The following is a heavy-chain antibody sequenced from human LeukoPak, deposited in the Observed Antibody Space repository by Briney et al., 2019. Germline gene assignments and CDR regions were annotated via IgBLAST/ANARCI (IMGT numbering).Heavy chain of an antibody. CDR3: ALTDYGDY. CDR1: RFTFSSYA. D-gene: IGHD4-17*01. CDR2: ISCDGSSK. Sequence: PGGSLRLSCAASRFTFSSYAMHWVRQAPGKGLEWVAIISCDGSSKYYVDSVKGRFTISRDNSKNTLYLQMSSLRPEDTAVYYCALTDYGDYWGQGTLVTVSS. J-gene: IGHJ4*02. V-gene: IGHV3-30*04.